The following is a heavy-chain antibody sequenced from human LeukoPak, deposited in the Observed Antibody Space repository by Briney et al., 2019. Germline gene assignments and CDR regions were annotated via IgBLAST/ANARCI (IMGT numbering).Heavy chain of an antibody. D-gene: IGHD4-17*01. CDR1: GGSISSSSYY. CDR3: ARHDYGDNTFDY. V-gene: IGHV4-39*01. Sequence: SETLSLTCTVSGGSISSSSYYWGWIRQPPGKGLEWLGSIYYSGSTYYNPSLKSRVAISVDTSKNQFSLKLSSVTAADTAVYYCARHDYGDNTFDYWGQGTLVTVSS. J-gene: IGHJ4*02. CDR2: IYYSGST.